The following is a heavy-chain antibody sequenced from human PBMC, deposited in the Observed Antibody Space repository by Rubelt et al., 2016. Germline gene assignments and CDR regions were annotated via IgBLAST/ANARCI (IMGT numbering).Heavy chain of an antibody. J-gene: IGHJ6*02. Sequence: QVQLVQSGAEVKKPGASVKVSCKASGYTFTSYDINWVRQATGQGLAWMGWMNPNTGNTGYEQKWQVRVTRTRDTSISTAYMELSRLRSDDTAVYYCAREGDYYYGMDVWGQGTTVTVSS. CDR1: GYTFTSYD. CDR3: AREGDYYYGMDV. CDR2: MNPNTGNT. V-gene: IGHV1-8*01. D-gene: IGHD3-16*01.